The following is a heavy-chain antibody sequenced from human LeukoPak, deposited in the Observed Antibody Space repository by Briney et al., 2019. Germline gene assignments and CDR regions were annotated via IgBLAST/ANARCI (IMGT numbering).Heavy chain of an antibody. CDR2: ISAYNGNT. Sequence: GASVKVSCKASGYTFTSYGISWVRQAPGQGLEWMGWISAYNGNTNYAQKLQGRVTMTTDTSTSTAYMELRSLRSDDTAVYSCATASEHIVVVTATPGAFDIWGQGTMVTVSS. V-gene: IGHV1-18*01. CDR3: ATASEHIVVVTATPGAFDI. CDR1: GYTFTSYG. J-gene: IGHJ3*02. D-gene: IGHD2-21*02.